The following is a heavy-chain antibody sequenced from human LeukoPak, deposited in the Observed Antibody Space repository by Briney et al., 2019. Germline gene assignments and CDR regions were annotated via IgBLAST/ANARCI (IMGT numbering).Heavy chain of an antibody. CDR3: ARDPDYGDYGGFDY. D-gene: IGHD4-17*01. CDR2: IYYSGST. J-gene: IGHJ4*02. CDR1: RGSIRNYY. V-gene: IGHV4-59*01. Sequence: SETLSLTCTVSRGSIRNYYWSWIRQPPGKGLEWIGYIYYSGSTNYNPSLKSRVTISVDTSKNQFSLKLSSVTAADTAVYYCARDPDYGDYGGFDYWGQGTLVTVSS.